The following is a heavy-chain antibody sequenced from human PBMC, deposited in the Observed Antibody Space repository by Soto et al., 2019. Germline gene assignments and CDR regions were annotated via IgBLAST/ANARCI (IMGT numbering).Heavy chain of an antibody. CDR2: IWYDGSKK. CDR3: ARGVFLSGGSCNRLWIFHL. J-gene: IGHJ4*02. D-gene: IGHD2-15*01. Sequence: QVQLVESGGGVAQPEKSLRLSCTASGFTFSSYGMHWVRQVPGKGLEWVALIWYDGSKKYYADSVKGRFTISRDNSKNTRFLQKNAVRAEDTAVNHGARGVFLSGGSCNRLWIFHLGGREPGVTVST. CDR1: GFTFSSYG. V-gene: IGHV3-33*01.